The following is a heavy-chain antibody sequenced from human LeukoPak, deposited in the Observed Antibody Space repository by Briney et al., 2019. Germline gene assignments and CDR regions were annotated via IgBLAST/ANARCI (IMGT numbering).Heavy chain of an antibody. CDR1: GGSFSGYY. Sequence: SETLSLTCAVYGGSFSGYYWSWIRQPPGKGLEWIGEINHSGSTNYNPSLKSRGTISVDTSKNQFSLQLSSVTAADTAVYYCARGSPYYDFWSGYYSNGFDPWGKGTLVTVSS. J-gene: IGHJ5*02. V-gene: IGHV4-34*01. CDR2: INHSGST. CDR3: ARGSPYYDFWSGYYSNGFDP. D-gene: IGHD3-3*01.